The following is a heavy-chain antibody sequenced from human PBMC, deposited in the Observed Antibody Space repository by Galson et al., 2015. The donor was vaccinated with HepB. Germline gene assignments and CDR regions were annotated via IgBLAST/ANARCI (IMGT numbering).Heavy chain of an antibody. J-gene: IGHJ3*02. D-gene: IGHD4-17*01. CDR1: GGTFSSYA. CDR3: ARSSMTTVTTDAFDI. V-gene: IGHV1-69*04. Sequence: SVKVSCKASGGTFSSYAISWVRQAPGQGLEWMGRIIPILGIANYAQKFQGRVTITADKSTSTAYMELSSLRSEDTAVYYCARSSMTTVTTDAFDIWGQGTMVTVSS. CDR2: IIPILGIA.